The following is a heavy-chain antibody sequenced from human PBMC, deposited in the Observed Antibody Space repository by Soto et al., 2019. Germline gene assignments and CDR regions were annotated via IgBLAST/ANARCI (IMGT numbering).Heavy chain of an antibody. CDR3: ARDRGDPFRVGGGCMFRDDWYFDF. Sequence: QVQLVESGGGVVQPGRSLILSCAGSGFTFSDYAVHWARQAPGKGLEWVAGISKDGSNKYHADSVKGRFIISRDNYKNTMYMQMNSQRSEDAAVYYCARDRGDPFRVGGGCMFRDDWYFDFWGRGTLVTVSS. J-gene: IGHJ2*01. D-gene: IGHD3-3*01. CDR2: ISKDGSNK. CDR1: GFTFSDYA. V-gene: IGHV3-30-3*01.